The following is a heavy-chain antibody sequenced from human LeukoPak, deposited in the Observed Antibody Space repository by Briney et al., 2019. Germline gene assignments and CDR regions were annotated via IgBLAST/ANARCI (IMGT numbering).Heavy chain of an antibody. CDR1: GFTFSSYG. V-gene: IGHV3-30*18. J-gene: IGHJ4*02. CDR3: AKASVEISSLDY. Sequence: GRSLRLSCAASGFTFSSYGMHWVRQAPGKGLEWVAVISYDGSNKYYADSVKGRFTTSRDNSKNTLYLQMNSLRAEDTAVYYCAKASVEISSLDYWGQGTLVTVSS. CDR2: ISYDGSNK. D-gene: IGHD6-6*01.